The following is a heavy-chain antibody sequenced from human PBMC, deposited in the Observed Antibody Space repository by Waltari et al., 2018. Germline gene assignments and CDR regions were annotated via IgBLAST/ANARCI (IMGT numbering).Heavy chain of an antibody. D-gene: IGHD6-6*01. J-gene: IGHJ3*02. CDR2: IYYSGST. CDR3: ARAPSSFDLGAFDI. Sequence: QVQLQESGPGLVKPSETLSLTCTVSGGSISSYYWSWIRQPPGKGLEWIGYIYYSGSTNYNPSLKSRVTISVDTSKNQFSQKLSSVTAADTAVYYCARAPSSFDLGAFDIWGQGTMVTVSS. V-gene: IGHV4-59*08. CDR1: GGSISSYY.